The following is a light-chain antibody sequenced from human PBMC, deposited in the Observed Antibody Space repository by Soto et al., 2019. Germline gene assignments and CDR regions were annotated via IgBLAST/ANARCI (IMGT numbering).Light chain of an antibody. Sequence: QSVLTQPRSVSGSPGQSVTISCTGTSSDVGTYNYVSWFQQYPGKAPKVMISDVSKRPSGVPDRFSGSKSGNTASLTISGLQTDDEADYFCCSYAGSYSLRVFGIGTKLTVL. CDR3: CSYAGSYSLRV. CDR1: SSDVGTYNY. CDR2: DVS. V-gene: IGLV2-11*01. J-gene: IGLJ1*01.